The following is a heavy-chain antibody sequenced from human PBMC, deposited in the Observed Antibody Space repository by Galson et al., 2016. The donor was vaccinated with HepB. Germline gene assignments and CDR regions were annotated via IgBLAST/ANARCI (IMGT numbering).Heavy chain of an antibody. CDR2: IRPKAKSYAT. CDR1: GFTFSDSA. J-gene: IGHJ4*02. CDR3: TRHLEFDKTQC. D-gene: IGHD3-10*01. V-gene: IGHV3-73*01. Sequence: SLRLSCAASGFTFSDSAIHWVRQASGKGLECVGYIRPKAKSYATAYGASVKGRFTISRDDSQNTAFLQMNSLQTDDTAIYYCTRHLEFDKTQCWGRGTLVTVSS.